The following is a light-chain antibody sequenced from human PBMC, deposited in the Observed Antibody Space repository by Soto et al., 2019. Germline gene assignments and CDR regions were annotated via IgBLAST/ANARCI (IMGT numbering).Light chain of an antibody. CDR3: GTWDSSLSAGNV. CDR1: SSNIGNNY. J-gene: IGLJ1*01. V-gene: IGLV1-51*01. CDR2: DNN. Sequence: QCVLTQPPSVSAAPGQKVTISCSGSSSNIGNNYVSWYQQLPGTAPKLLIYDNNKRPSGIPDRFSGSKSGTSATLGITGLQTGDEADYYCGTWDSSLSAGNVFGTGTKV.